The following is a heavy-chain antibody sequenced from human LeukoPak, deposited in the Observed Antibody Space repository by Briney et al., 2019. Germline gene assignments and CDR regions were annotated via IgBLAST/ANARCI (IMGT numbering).Heavy chain of an antibody. D-gene: IGHD6-13*01. Sequence: GSLRLSCAASGFTFSSYAMSWIRQPPGKGLEWIGYISYSGSTNYNPSLKSRVTISVDTSKNQFSLKLSSVTAADTAVYYCARLGPAAGTSFDYWGQGTLVTVSS. CDR1: GFTFSSYA. CDR3: ARLGPAAGTSFDY. V-gene: IGHV4-59*08. CDR2: ISYSGST. J-gene: IGHJ4*02.